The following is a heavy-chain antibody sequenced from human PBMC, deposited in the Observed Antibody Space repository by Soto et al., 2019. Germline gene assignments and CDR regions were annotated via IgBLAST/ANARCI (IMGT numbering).Heavy chain of an antibody. D-gene: IGHD4-17*01. V-gene: IGHV3-9*01. Sequence: GGSLRLSCAASGFTFDDYAMHWVRQAPGKGLEWVSGISWNSGSIGYADSVKGRFTISRDNAKNSLYLQMNSLRAEDTALYYCAKGDTVTTAGYYYYYMDVWGRDHGHRL. CDR3: AKGDTVTTAGYYYYYMDV. J-gene: IGHJ6*03. CDR1: GFTFDDYA. CDR2: ISWNSGSI.